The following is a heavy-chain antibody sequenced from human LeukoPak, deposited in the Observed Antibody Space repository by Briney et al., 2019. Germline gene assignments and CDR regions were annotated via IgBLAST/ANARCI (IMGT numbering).Heavy chain of an antibody. CDR3: GRGGSSGRTGDY. J-gene: IGHJ4*02. V-gene: IGHV4-4*07. CDR2: IYSSGFT. CDR1: GGSISRYW. D-gene: IGHD1-1*01. Sequence: SESLSLTCTVAGGSISRYWRGWIRQPAGKGLGWIWHIYSSGFTNDNPSFKSGVIMSVETYKNQFSLNLSSVTAADTAVYYCGRGGSSGRTGDYWGQGTLVTVTS.